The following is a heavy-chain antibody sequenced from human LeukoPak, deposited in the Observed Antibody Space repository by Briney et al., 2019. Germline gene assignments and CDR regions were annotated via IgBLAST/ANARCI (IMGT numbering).Heavy chain of an antibody. V-gene: IGHV4-34*01. D-gene: IGHD6-13*01. J-gene: IGHJ6*02. CDR2: INHSGST. CDR3: ARRGIAAAGTGYYYGMDV. Sequence: SETLSLTCAVYGGSFSGYYWGWIRQPPGKGLEWIGEINHSGSTNYNPSLKSRVTISVDTSKNQFSLKLSSVTAADTAVYYCARRGIAAAGTGYYYGMDVWGQGTTVTVSS. CDR1: GGSFSGYY.